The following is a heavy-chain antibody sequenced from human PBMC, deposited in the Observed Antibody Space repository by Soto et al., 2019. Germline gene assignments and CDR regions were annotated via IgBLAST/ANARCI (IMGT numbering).Heavy chain of an antibody. Sequence: QVQLQQWGAGLLKPSETLSLTCAVYGGSFSGYQWSWIRQTPGKGLEWIGKINDSGNLNYNPSLKSRVSMMTDTPTKQIPLNLRSVTAADTAVYYCARGLILWFGDLSRRGGYYYDMDVLGKGTAVSVSS. CDR1: GGSFSGYQ. D-gene: IGHD3-10*01. V-gene: IGHV4-34*01. CDR2: INDSGNL. J-gene: IGHJ6*03. CDR3: ARGLILWFGDLSRRGGYYYDMDV.